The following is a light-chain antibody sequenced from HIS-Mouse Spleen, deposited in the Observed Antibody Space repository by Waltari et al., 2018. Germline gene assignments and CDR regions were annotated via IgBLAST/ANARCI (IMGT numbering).Light chain of an antibody. V-gene: IGLV2-23*01. Sequence: QSALTQPASVSGSPGKSITISCTGTSSDVGSFNLVSWYQQHPGKPPNLIIYGGSKRPSGVSNRFSGSKSGNTASLTISGLQAEDEADYYCCSYAGSSTWVFGGGTKLTVL. CDR2: GGS. J-gene: IGLJ3*02. CDR3: CSYAGSSTWV. CDR1: SSDVGSFNL.